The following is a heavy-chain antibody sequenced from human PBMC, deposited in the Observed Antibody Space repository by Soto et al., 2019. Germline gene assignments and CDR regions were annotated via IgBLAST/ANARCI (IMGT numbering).Heavy chain of an antibody. CDR1: GFTFSSYS. Sequence: PGGSLRLSCAASGFTFSSYSMNWVRQAPGKGLEWVSSISSSSSYIYYADSVKGRFTISRDNAKNSLYLQMNSLRAEDTAMYYCARGGYYDFCSGCYPRHPSDAFDIWGQGTMVTVS. V-gene: IGHV3-21*01. CDR3: ARGGYYDFCSGCYPRHPSDAFDI. CDR2: ISSSSSYI. J-gene: IGHJ3*02. D-gene: IGHD3-3*01.